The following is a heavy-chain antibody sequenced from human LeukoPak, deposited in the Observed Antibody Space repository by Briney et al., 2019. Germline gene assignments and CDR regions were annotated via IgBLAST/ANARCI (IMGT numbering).Heavy chain of an antibody. D-gene: IGHD3-22*01. CDR1: GYTFTGYY. CDR3: ARDWAYYYDSSGYYYVY. V-gene: IGHV1-2*02. CDR2: INPNSGGT. Sequence: ASVKVSCKASGYTFTGYYMHWVRQAPGQGLEWMGWINPNSGGTSYAQKFQGRVTMTRDTSISTAYMELSRLRSDDTAVYYCARDWAYYYDSSGYYYVYWGQGTLVTVSS. J-gene: IGHJ4*02.